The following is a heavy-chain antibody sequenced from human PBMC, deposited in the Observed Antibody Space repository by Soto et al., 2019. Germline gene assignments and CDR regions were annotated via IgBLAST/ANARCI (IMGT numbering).Heavy chain of an antibody. D-gene: IGHD6-13*01. Sequence: SETLSPTCAVSGDSITSSYWSWLRQPPGKGLEWIADIHHSGVTNYNPSLKSRVIISLDRSKNQFSLQLNSMTAADTAVYYCSRPEPFTAAGPFRGQGTLDTVSS. V-gene: IGHV4-4*02. J-gene: IGHJ4*02. CDR2: IHHSGVT. CDR1: GDSITSSYW. CDR3: SRPEPFTAAGPF.